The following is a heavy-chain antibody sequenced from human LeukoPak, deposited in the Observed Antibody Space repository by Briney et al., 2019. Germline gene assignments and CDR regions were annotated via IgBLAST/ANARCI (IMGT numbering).Heavy chain of an antibody. CDR1: GYTFTSYG. CDR2: ISAYNGNT. Sequence: SVKVSCKASGYTFTSYGISWVRQAPGQGLEWMGWISAYNGNTNYAQKLQGRVTMTTDTSTSTAYMELRSLRSDDTAVYYCASSSALDFPDAFDIWGQGTMVTVSS. J-gene: IGHJ3*02. D-gene: IGHD3-3*01. CDR3: ASSSALDFPDAFDI. V-gene: IGHV1-18*01.